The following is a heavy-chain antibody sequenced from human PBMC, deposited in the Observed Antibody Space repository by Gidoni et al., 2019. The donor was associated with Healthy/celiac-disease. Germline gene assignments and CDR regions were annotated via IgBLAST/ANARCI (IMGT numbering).Heavy chain of an antibody. J-gene: IGHJ5*02. CDR1: GGSISSGDYY. CDR2: IYYSGST. V-gene: IGHV4-30-4*01. D-gene: IGHD6-13*01. CDR3: ARIAAAESNWFDP. Sequence: QVQLQESGPGLVKPSQTLSLTCTVPGGSISSGDYYWSWIRQPPGKGLEWIGYIYYSGSTYYNPSLKSRVTISVAMSKNQFSLKLSSVTAADTAVYYCARIAAAESNWFDPWGQGTLVTVSS.